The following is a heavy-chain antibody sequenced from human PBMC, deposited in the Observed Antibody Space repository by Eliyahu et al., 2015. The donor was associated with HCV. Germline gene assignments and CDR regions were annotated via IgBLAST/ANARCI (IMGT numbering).Heavy chain of an antibody. D-gene: IGHD2/OR15-2a*01. J-gene: IGHJ4*02. V-gene: IGHV3-23*01. CDR2: IGGRGDDT. CDR3: ARDEPFLAPGF. Sequence: EVQILESGGGLVQPGGSLRLSCTASRLRLSGYVVNWVRQAPGRGLDWVSTIGGRGDDTFYATSVRGRFIISRDDSKNTVYLQMNTLRTEDTAIYYCARDEPFLAPGFWGQGIQVTVSS. CDR1: RLRLSGYV.